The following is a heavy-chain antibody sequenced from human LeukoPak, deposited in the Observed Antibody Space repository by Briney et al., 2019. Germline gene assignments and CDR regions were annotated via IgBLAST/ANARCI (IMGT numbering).Heavy chain of an antibody. Sequence: ASVKVSCKASRYSFTGYYFHWVRQAPGQGLEWMGWINPNTAGTNYAQKFLGGVTLAWDTSISTAYMELNRLISDDTAVCYCATSAGDYRAGHYYYMGVWGKGTSVTVSS. CDR1: RYSFTGYY. CDR2: INPNTAGT. D-gene: IGHD4-11*01. J-gene: IGHJ6*03. CDR3: ATSAGDYRAGHYYYMGV. V-gene: IGHV1-2*02.